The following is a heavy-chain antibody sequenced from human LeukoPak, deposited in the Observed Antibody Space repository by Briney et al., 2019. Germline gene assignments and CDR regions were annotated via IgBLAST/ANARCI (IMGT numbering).Heavy chain of an antibody. CDR3: ARVLKGEGNWSDP. CDR2: INPSGGST. J-gene: IGHJ5*02. D-gene: IGHD2-8*01. Sequence: ASEKVSCKASGYTFTSYYMHWVRQAPGQGIEWMGIINPSGGSTSYAQKFQGRVTMTRDTSTSTVYMVLSSLRSEDTAVYYCARVLKGEGNWSDPWGQGTLVTVSS. V-gene: IGHV1-46*01. CDR1: GYTFTSYY.